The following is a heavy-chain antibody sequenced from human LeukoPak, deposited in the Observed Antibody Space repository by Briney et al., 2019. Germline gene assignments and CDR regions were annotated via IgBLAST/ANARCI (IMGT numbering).Heavy chain of an antibody. D-gene: IGHD2-2*01. Sequence: GGSLRLSCAASGFTFSSYAMSWVRQAPGKGLEWVSAIGGSGGSTYYADSVKGRFTISRDNSKNTLYLQMNSLRAEDTAVYYCAKDKNVVVPAAILGDPWGQGTLVTVSS. J-gene: IGHJ5*02. CDR1: GFTFSSYA. CDR3: AKDKNVVVPAAILGDP. V-gene: IGHV3-23*01. CDR2: IGGSGGST.